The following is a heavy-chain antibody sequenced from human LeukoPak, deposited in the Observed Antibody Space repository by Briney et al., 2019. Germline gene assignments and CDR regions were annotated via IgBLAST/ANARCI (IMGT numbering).Heavy chain of an antibody. D-gene: IGHD3-10*01. CDR2: ISGSGGST. J-gene: IGHJ4*02. CDR3: AKDNGLPRWVVRGVSFDY. CDR1: GFTFSSYA. Sequence: GGSLRLSCAASGFTFSSYAMSWVRQAPGKGLEWVSAISGSGGSTYYADSVKGQFTISRDNSKNTLYLQMNSLRAEDTAVYYCAKDNGLPRWVVRGVSFDYWGQGTLVTVSS. V-gene: IGHV3-23*01.